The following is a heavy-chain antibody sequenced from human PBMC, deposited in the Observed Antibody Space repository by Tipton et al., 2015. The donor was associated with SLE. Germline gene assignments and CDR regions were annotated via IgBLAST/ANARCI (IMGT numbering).Heavy chain of an antibody. V-gene: IGHV3-30*02. CDR2: IRSDGSDK. J-gene: IGHJ4*02. CDR3: AKDKGANSLDY. D-gene: IGHD1-1*01. Sequence: SGITFSRSGMHWVRQAPGKGLEWAAFIRSDGSDKYYADSVKGRFTISRDNSKNTVYLQMDSLRDEDTAVYYCAKDKGANSLDYWGQGTLVTVSS. CDR1: GITFSRSG.